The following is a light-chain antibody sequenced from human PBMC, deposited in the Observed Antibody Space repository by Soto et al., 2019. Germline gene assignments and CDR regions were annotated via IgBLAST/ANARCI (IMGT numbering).Light chain of an antibody. CDR3: SSYTTSNTRQIV. Sequence: QSVLTQPASVSGSPGRSITISCTGTSSDVVGYNYVSWYQQHPGKAPKFMIYDVSNRPSGVSNRFSGSKSGNTASLTISGLQAEDEADYYCSSYTTSNTRQIVFGTGTKVTVL. CDR1: SSDVVGYNY. J-gene: IGLJ1*01. V-gene: IGLV2-14*01. CDR2: DVS.